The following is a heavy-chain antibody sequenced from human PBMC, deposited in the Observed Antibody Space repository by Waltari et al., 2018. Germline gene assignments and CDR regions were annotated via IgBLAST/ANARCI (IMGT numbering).Heavy chain of an antibody. CDR1: GFTFSSYS. V-gene: IGHV3-21*01. J-gene: IGHJ4*02. CDR3: ARDSTVYFDY. D-gene: IGHD2-2*01. Sequence: EVQLVESGGGLVKPGGSLRLSCAASGFTFSSYSMNWVRQAPGKGLGWGSSISSSRSYIYYADSVKGRFTISRDNAKNSLYLQMNSLRAEDTAVYYCARDSTVYFDYWGQGTLVTVSS. CDR2: ISSSRSYI.